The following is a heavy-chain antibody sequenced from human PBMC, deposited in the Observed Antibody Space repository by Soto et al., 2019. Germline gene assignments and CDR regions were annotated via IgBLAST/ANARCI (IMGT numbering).Heavy chain of an antibody. CDR1: GFTFSSYA. V-gene: IGHV3-23*01. J-gene: IGHJ4*02. CDR3: AKLGTLRLGELSPLDY. Sequence: PGGSLRLSCAASGFTFSSYAMSWIRQAPGKGLEWVSAISGSGGSTYYADSVKGRFTISRDNSKNTLYLQMNSLRAEDTAVYYCAKLGTLRLGELSPLDYSGQGSLVIVSA. CDR2: ISGSGGST. D-gene: IGHD3-16*02.